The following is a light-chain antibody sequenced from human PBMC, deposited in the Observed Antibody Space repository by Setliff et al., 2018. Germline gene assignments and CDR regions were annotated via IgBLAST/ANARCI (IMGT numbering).Light chain of an antibody. CDR1: SNDVGTYDL. CDR2: DVS. CDR3: SAYTSSSTYV. J-gene: IGLJ1*01. V-gene: IGLV2-14*03. Sequence: QSVLTQPASVSGSPGQSITISCSGTSNDVGTYDLVSWYQQHPGKVPKLIIFDVSNRPSGVSHRFSGSKSGNTASLTISGLQADDEADYYCSAYTSSSTYVFGIGTKVTVL.